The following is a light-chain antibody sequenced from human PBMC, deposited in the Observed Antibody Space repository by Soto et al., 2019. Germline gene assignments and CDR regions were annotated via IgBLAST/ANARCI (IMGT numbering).Light chain of an antibody. CDR3: QSYDSRLSGSNV. CDR1: SSNIGAGYD. Sequence: QAVVTQPPSVSGSPGQRVTISCTGSSSNIGAGYDVHWYQQLPGTAPKLLIYGNSNRPSGVPDRFSGSKSGTSASLAITGLQAEDEDDYYCQSYDSRLSGSNVFGTGTKLTVL. J-gene: IGLJ1*01. CDR2: GNS. V-gene: IGLV1-40*01.